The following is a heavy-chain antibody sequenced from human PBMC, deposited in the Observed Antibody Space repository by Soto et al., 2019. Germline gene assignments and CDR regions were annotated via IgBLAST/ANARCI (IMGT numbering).Heavy chain of an antibody. CDR2: IYSGGST. CDR3: ASSPFKYSSRWYYFDY. V-gene: IGHV3-53*01. D-gene: IGHD6-19*01. J-gene: IGHJ4*02. CDR1: GFTVSSNY. Sequence: GGSLRLSCAASGFTVSSNYMSGVRQAPGKGLEWVSVIYSGGSTYYADSVKGRFTISRDNSKNTLYLQMNSLRAEDTAVYYCASSPFKYSSRWYYFDYWGQGTLVTVSS.